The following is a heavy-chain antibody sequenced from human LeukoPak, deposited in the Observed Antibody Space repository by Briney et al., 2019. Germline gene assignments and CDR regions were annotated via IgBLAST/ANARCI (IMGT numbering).Heavy chain of an antibody. V-gene: IGHV3-30*02. D-gene: IGHD2-21*02. J-gene: IGHJ4*02. CDR3: AKALGLCSSVDCYSQGEY. CDR2: IRYDGNDK. CDR1: GFTFSSYG. Sequence: GSLRLSCLASGFTFSSYGMHWVRQAPGKGLEWVAFIRYDGNDKFYADSVKGRFTISRDNSKNTLYLQMSSLRAEDTAVYYCAKALGLCSSVDCYSQGEYWGQGTLVTVSS.